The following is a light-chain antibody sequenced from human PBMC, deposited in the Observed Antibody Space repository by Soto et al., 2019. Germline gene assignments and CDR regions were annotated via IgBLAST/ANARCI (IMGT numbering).Light chain of an antibody. CDR3: QSYDSSLSGLVV. V-gene: IGLV1-40*01. J-gene: IGLJ2*01. Sequence: QPVLTQPPSVSGAPGQRVTISCTGSSSNIGTGYDVHWYQQLPGTAPKLLIYGNSNRPSGVPDRFSGSKSGTSASLAITGLQAEDEADYCQSYDSSLSGLVVFGGGTKLTVL. CDR2: GNS. CDR1: SSNIGTGYD.